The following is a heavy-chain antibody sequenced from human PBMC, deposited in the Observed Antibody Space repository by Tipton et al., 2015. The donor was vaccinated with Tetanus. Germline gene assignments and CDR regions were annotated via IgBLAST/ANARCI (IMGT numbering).Heavy chain of an antibody. CDR3: ASGSALDY. Sequence: SLRLSCEVSGFIFSSYSMNWVRQAPGKGLEWVASISSTTAYIYYADSLKGRFTISRDSAKNSLYLQMNSLRADDTGVYYCASGSALDYWGQGTLVTVSS. J-gene: IGHJ4*02. CDR1: GFIFSSYS. V-gene: IGHV3-21*01. D-gene: IGHD6-25*01. CDR2: ISSTTAYI.